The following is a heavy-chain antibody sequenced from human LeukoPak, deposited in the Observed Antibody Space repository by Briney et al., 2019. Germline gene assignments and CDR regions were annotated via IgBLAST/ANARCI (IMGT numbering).Heavy chain of an antibody. CDR3: ARDGKTAAGNSFDY. V-gene: IGHV1-46*01. CDR1: GYTFTSYY. D-gene: IGHD6-13*01. J-gene: IGHJ4*02. Sequence: ASVKVSCKASGYTFTSYYIHWVRQAPGQGLEWMGIINPSGGITTYAQKFQRRVTMTRDKSTSTVYMELRRLTSEDTAVYYCARDGKTAAGNSFDYWGQGTLVTVSS. CDR2: INPSGGIT.